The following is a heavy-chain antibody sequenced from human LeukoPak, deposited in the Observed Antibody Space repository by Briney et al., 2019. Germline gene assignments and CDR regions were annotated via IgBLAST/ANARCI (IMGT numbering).Heavy chain of an antibody. V-gene: IGHV4-38-2*01. D-gene: IGHD6-13*01. Sequence: PSETLSLTCAVSRYSISSGYYWGWSRQPPGQGLGWIGIIYHSGITYYNPSLKSRVTISGDTSKNQFSLKLISVTAADTAVYYCARSIAGAGSGEFDNWGQGNLVTVSA. CDR2: IYHSGIT. CDR1: RYSISSGYY. J-gene: IGHJ4*02. CDR3: ARSIAGAGSGEFDN.